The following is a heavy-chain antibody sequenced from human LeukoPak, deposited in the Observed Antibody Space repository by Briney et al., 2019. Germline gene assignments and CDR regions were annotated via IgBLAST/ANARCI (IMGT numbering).Heavy chain of an antibody. CDR1: GGSISSGDYY. J-gene: IGHJ5*02. V-gene: IGHV4-30-4*01. CDR2: IYYSGST. D-gene: IGHD3-22*01. Sequence: SQTLSLTCTVSGGSISSGDYYWSWIRQPPGKGLEWIGYIYYSGSTYYNPSLKSRVTISVDTSKNQFSLKLSSVTAADTAVYYCARDQAKGSGYLNWFDPWGQGTLDTVSS. CDR3: ARDQAKGSGYLNWFDP.